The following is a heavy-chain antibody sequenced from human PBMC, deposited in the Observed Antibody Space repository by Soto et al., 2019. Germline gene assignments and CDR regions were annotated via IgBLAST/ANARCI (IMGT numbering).Heavy chain of an antibody. Sequence: GGSLRLSCTVSGVSVSVNYMSWVRQAPGKGLEWVSVLYDGDSTYYADSVKGRFTISRDNSKNTLYLQMNSLRAEDTAVYYCARPHRRSYLYALDLWGQGTKVTVSS. CDR2: LYDGDST. CDR3: ARPHRRSYLYALDL. D-gene: IGHD1-26*01. J-gene: IGHJ3*01. V-gene: IGHV3-53*01. CDR1: GVSVSVNY.